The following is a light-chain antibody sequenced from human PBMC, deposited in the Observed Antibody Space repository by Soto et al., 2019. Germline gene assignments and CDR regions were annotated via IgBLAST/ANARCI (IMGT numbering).Light chain of an antibody. CDR1: QTVSGSH. CDR3: QQYGGAPPEYP. J-gene: IGKJ2*01. Sequence: IVLTQSPGTLSLSPGERATLSCRASQTVSGSHLAWYQQKPGQAPRLIIYGASTRPTGIPDRSSGSGSGTDFTLTITRLEPEDFAVYYCQQYGGAPPEYPFGQGTKLEIK. V-gene: IGKV3-20*01. CDR2: GAS.